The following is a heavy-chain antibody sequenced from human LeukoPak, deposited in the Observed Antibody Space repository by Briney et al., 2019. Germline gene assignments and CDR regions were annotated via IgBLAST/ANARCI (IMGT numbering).Heavy chain of an antibody. CDR1: GFSFSTYA. J-gene: IGHJ4*02. CDR3: ARVDDSNTPGLEY. Sequence: GGSLRLSCAASGFSFSTYAMSWVRQAPGKGLEWVSYISSSGNYRNYADSVKGRFTISRDNAKNSLYLQMDTLRAEDTAVYYCARVDDSNTPGLEYWGQGTLVTVSS. D-gene: IGHD2-2*01. CDR2: ISSSGNYR. V-gene: IGHV3-11*05.